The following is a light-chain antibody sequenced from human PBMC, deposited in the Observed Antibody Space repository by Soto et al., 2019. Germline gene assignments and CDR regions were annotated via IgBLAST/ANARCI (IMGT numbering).Light chain of an antibody. CDR2: GAS. CDR3: QQYNNWPRT. CDR1: QSVSSSY. Sequence: EIVLTQSPGTLSLSPGERATLSCRASQSVSSSYLAWYQQKPGQAPRLLIYGASSRATGIPDRFSGSGSGTEFTLTVSSLQSEDFAIYYCQQYNNWPRTFGLGTKVDIK. J-gene: IGKJ1*01. V-gene: IGKV3-20*01.